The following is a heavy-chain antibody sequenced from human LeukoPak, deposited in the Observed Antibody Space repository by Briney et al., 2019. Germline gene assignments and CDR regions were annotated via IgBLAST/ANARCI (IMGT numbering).Heavy chain of an antibody. V-gene: IGHV4-59*01. CDR1: GGSISSYY. J-gene: IGHJ4*02. Sequence: SETLSLTCTVAGGSISSYYWSWIRQPPGKGLEWIGYIYYSGSTNYNPSLKSRVTISVDTSKNQFSLKLSSVTAADTAVYYCAREPLAYDSSGYYGTGFDYWGQGTLVTVSS. CDR3: AREPLAYDSSGYYGTGFDY. CDR2: IYYSGST. D-gene: IGHD3-22*01.